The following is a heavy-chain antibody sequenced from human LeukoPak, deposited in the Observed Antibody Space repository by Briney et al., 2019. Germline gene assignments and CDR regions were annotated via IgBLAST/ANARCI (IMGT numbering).Heavy chain of an antibody. CDR3: ARDVGGFDY. D-gene: IGHD2-15*01. J-gene: IGHJ4*02. Sequence: SETLSLTCVVSGGSISGYYWTWIRQPPGKGLEWIGYIYYSGSTNYNPSLKSRVTISVDTSKNQFSLKLSSVTAADTAVYYCARDVGGFDYWGQGTLVTVSS. CDR1: GGSISGYY. V-gene: IGHV4-59*01. CDR2: IYYSGST.